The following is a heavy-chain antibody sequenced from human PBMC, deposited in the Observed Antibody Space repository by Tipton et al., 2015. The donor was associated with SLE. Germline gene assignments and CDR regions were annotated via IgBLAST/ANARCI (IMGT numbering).Heavy chain of an antibody. J-gene: IGHJ6*03. CDR3: ARGGHCTSDSCYVYYCYMDV. V-gene: IGHV4-59*01. CDR2: VFYNGNT. Sequence: TLSLTFTVSGGSINYYYWNWIRQPPGKGLEWIGYVFYNGNTNYNASLKSRVTMSVDTSKSQFSLQLRSVTAADTAVYYCARGGHCTSDSCYVYYCYMDVWGEGTTVAVPS. D-gene: IGHD2-2*01. CDR1: GGSINYYY.